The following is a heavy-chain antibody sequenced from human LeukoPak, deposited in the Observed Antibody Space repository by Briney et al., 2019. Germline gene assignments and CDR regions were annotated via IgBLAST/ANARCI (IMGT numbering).Heavy chain of an antibody. J-gene: IGHJ4*02. CDR1: GFTFSSYW. Sequence: GSLRLSCAASGFTFSSYWMSWVRQPPGKGLEWIGSIYYSGSTYYNPSLKSRVTMSVDTSKNQFSLKLSSVTAADTAVYYCARGTDYYDSSGYYDYWGQGTLVTVSS. CDR2: IYYSGST. V-gene: IGHV4-39*07. CDR3: ARGTDYYDSSGYYDY. D-gene: IGHD3-22*01.